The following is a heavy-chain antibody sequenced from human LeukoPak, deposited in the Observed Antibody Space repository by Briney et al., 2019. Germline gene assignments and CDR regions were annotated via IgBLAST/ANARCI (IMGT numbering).Heavy chain of an antibody. CDR2: ISYDGGNK. CDR1: GFTFSSYG. CDR3: AKEDFLDAFDI. J-gene: IGHJ3*02. D-gene: IGHD3/OR15-3a*01. V-gene: IGHV3-30*18. Sequence: GRSLRLSCAASGFTFSSYGMHWVRQAPGKGLGWVAVISYDGGNKYYADSVKGRFTISRDNSKNTLYLQMNSLRADDTAVYYGAKEDFLDAFDIWGQGTMVTVSS.